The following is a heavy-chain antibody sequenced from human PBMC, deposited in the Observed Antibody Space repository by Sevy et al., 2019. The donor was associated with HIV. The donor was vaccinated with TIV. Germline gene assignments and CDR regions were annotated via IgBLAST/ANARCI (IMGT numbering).Heavy chain of an antibody. CDR3: ARDFQFALDF. CDR2: ISSVSGDT. V-gene: IGHV3-48*02. J-gene: IGHJ4*02. CDR1: GFIFSSYT. Sequence: GGSLRLSCRASGFIFSSYTMNWVRQAPGKGLEWISYISSVSGDTYYADSVKGRFTISRDNAKNSLYLQMNSLRDEDTAVYYCARDFQFALDFWGQGALVTVSS.